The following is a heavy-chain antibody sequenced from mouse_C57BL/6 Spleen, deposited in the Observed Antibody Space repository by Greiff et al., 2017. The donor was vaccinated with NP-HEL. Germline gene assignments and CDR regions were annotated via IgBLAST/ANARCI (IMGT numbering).Heavy chain of an antibody. CDR1: GYSITSGYY. CDR3: ASKGYRNFDY. Sequence: EVQLQESGPGLVKPSQSLSLTCSVTGYSITSGYYWNWIRQFPGNKLEWMGYISYDGSNNYNPSLKNRISITRDTSKNQFFLKLNSVTTEDTATYYCASKGYRNFDYWGQGTTLTVSS. CDR2: ISYDGSN. V-gene: IGHV3-6*01. J-gene: IGHJ2*01.